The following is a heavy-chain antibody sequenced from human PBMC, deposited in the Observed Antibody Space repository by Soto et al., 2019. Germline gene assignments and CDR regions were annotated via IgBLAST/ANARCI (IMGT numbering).Heavy chain of an antibody. CDR3: ARVLIAGVTTD. V-gene: IGHV4-34*01. J-gene: IGHJ4*02. D-gene: IGHD5-18*01. Sequence: QVQLQQWGAGLLKPSETLSLTCAVYGGSFSGYYWSWIRQPPGKGLEWIGESNHVGSTNYNPSLKGRVTMSVVPSKNQFSLRLTSVTAADTAVYYCARVLIAGVTTDWGQGTLVIVSS. CDR1: GGSFSGYY. CDR2: SNHVGST.